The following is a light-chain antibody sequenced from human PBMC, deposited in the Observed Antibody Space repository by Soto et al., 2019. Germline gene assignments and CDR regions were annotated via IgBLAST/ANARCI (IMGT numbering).Light chain of an antibody. CDR2: DVS. J-gene: IGKJ5*01. Sequence: MVMTQSLATLSVSTGERATLSCRAGQGVTTNFAWYQQKSGQSPRLLIYDVSIRATGVPARFSATGSETDFTLTISCLQSEDSAVYFCQQYNNWPFSFGQGTRLEVK. CDR3: QQYNNWPFS. V-gene: IGKV3-15*01. CDR1: QGVTTN.